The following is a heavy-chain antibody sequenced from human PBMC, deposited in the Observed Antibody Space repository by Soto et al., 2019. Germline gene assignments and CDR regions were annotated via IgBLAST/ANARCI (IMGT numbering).Heavy chain of an antibody. CDR3: ARSPRRLPRTLALDY. J-gene: IGHJ4*02. CDR1: GFTFSSYS. D-gene: IGHD4-17*01. CDR2: ISSSSSTI. V-gene: IGHV3-48*01. Sequence: GGSLRLSCAASGFTFSSYSMNWVRQAPGKGLEWVSYISSSSSTIYYADSVKGRFTISRDNAKNSLYLQMNSLRAEDTAVYYCARSPRRLPRTLALDYWGQGTLVTVSS.